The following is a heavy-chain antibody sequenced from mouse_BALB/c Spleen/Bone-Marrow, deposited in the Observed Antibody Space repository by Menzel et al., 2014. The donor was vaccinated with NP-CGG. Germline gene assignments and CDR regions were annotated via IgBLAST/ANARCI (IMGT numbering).Heavy chain of an antibody. V-gene: IGHV1-14*01. Sequence: EVQLQESGPELIKPGASVKMSCKASGYTFTAYVMHWVKQKPGQGLEWIGYINPYNDGTNYNEKFKGKATLTSDKSSSTAYMELSSLTSEYSAVYYCAREGWLLRFEYWGQGTTLTGSS. CDR2: INPYNDGT. CDR1: GYTFTAYV. CDR3: AREGWLLRFEY. D-gene: IGHD2-3*01. J-gene: IGHJ2*01.